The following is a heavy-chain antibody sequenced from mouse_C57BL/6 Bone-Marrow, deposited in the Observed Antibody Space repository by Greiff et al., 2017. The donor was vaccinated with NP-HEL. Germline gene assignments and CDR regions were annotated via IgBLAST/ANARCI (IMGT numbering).Heavy chain of an antibody. V-gene: IGHV5-17*01. CDR1: GFTFSDYG. Sequence: EVKLVESGGGLVKPGGSLKLSCAASGFTFSDYGMHWVRQAPEKGLEWVAYISSGSSTIYYADKVKGRFTISRDNAKITLFLPMTSLRSEDTAMYYCARNWDEEDYFDYWGQGTTLTVSS. J-gene: IGHJ2*01. CDR2: ISSGSSTI. D-gene: IGHD4-1*01. CDR3: ARNWDEEDYFDY.